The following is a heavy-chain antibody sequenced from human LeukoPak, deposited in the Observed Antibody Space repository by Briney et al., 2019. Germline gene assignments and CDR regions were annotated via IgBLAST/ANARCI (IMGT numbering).Heavy chain of an antibody. V-gene: IGHV4-30-2*01. J-gene: IGHJ3*02. Sequence: SQTLSLTCAVSGGSISSGGYSWSWIRQPPGKGLEWSGDMYHSGTTHYNRSLKSRVTISVDRSKNQFSLELSSVTAADTAVYYCVRGYYYDSSGYWVRAFDIWGQGTMVTVSS. CDR2: MYHSGTT. D-gene: IGHD3-22*01. CDR3: VRGYYYDSSGYWVRAFDI. CDR1: GGSISSGGYS.